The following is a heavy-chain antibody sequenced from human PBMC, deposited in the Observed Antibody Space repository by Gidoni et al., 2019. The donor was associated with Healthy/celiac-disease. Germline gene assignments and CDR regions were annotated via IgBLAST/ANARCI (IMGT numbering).Heavy chain of an antibody. Sequence: QVQLVQSGAEVKQPGSSVKVSCKASGGTFSSYAISWVRQAPGQGLEWMGGIIPIFGTANYAQKFLGRVTITADESTSTAYMELSSLRSEDTAVYYCARDSSGWYGDYYYGMDVWGQGTTVTVSS. CDR2: IIPIFGTA. CDR1: GGTFSSYA. V-gene: IGHV1-69*01. D-gene: IGHD6-19*01. J-gene: IGHJ6*02. CDR3: ARDSSGWYGDYYYGMDV.